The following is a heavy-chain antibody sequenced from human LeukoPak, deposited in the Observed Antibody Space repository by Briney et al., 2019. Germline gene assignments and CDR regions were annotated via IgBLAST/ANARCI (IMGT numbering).Heavy chain of an antibody. CDR3: SKSGSQYSYNTHS. CDR1: GFTLSSYA. V-gene: IGHV3-23*01. CDR2: ISDTGGST. J-gene: IGHJ4*02. Sequence: GGSLRLSCAASGFTLSSYAMSWVRQAPGKGLEWVSAISDTGGSTYYADSVKGRFTISRDNSKNTLYLQMNSLRAEDTALYFCSKSGSQYSYNTHSWGQGTLVTVSS. D-gene: IGHD5-18*01.